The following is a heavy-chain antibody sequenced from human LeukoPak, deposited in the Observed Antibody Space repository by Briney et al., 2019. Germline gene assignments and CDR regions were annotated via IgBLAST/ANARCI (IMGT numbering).Heavy chain of an antibody. CDR2: INHSGST. Sequence: PSETLSLTCAVYGGSFSGYYWSWIRQPPGKGLEWIGEINHSGSTNYNPSLKGRVTISVDTSKNQFSLKLSSVTAADTAVYYCARKCRIAARPVYYYYYMDVWGKGTTVTVSS. V-gene: IGHV4-34*01. D-gene: IGHD6-6*01. CDR3: ARKCRIAARPVYYYYYMDV. J-gene: IGHJ6*03. CDR1: GGSFSGYY.